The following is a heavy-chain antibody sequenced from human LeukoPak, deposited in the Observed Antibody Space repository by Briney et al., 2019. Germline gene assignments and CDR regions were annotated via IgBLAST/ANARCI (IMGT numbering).Heavy chain of an antibody. CDR3: ARGNGGFHSHDS. V-gene: IGHV4-59*01. D-gene: IGHD2-8*01. Sequence: SETLSLTCTVSGGSISSYYWSWIRQPPGKGLEWIAYIYHTGRANYNPSLQSRVTISLDTSKSQFSLSLSSVTAADTAVYYCARGNGGFHSHDSWGRGTLVTVSS. CDR1: GGSISSYY. J-gene: IGHJ4*02. CDR2: IYHTGRA.